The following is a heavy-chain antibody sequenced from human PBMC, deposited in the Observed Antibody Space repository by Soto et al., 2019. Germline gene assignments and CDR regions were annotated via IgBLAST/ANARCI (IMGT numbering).Heavy chain of an antibody. Sequence: SETLSLSCTVSGGSISNFYWSWIRQPPGKGLEWIGYISYSGNTNYNPSLKSRVSISVDTSKNQLSLNLTSVTAADTAVYYCARAPMVLSRSYFDSWGQGTPVTVSS. J-gene: IGHJ4*02. CDR3: ARAPMVLSRSYFDS. CDR1: GGSISNFY. V-gene: IGHV4-59*01. CDR2: ISYSGNT. D-gene: IGHD2-8*01.